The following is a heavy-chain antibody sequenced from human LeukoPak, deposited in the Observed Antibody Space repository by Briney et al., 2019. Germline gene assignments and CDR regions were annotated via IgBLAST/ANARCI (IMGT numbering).Heavy chain of an antibody. CDR1: GFTFGIYA. CDR3: ARGTYSSSWYAMEENWFDP. V-gene: IGHV3-23*01. Sequence: GGSLRLSCAASGFTFGIYAMSWVRQAPGQGLDWVSAISARDGSTYYADSVKGRFTISRDNSKNTLYLQMNSLRSDDTAVYYCARGTYSSSWYAMEENWFDPWGQGTLVTVSS. CDR2: ISARDGST. J-gene: IGHJ5*02. D-gene: IGHD6-13*01.